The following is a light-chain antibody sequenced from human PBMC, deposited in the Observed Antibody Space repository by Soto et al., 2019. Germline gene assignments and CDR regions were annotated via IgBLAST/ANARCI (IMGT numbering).Light chain of an antibody. CDR3: QQRSNWPPTWT. CDR1: QSVSSY. CDR2: DAS. J-gene: IGKJ1*01. Sequence: EIVLSQSPATLSLSPRERATLSCRASQSVSSYLAWYQHIPGQAPRLLIYDASKRATGIPARFSGSGSGTDFTLTISSLEPEDFAVYYCQQRSNWPPTWTFGQGTNVEVK. V-gene: IGKV3-11*01.